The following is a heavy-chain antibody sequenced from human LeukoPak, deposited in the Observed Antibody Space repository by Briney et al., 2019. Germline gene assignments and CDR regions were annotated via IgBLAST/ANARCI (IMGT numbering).Heavy chain of an antibody. CDR3: ARDITPQAIFGVVITPPGFDP. J-gene: IGHJ5*02. V-gene: IGHV1-46*01. CDR1: GYTFTSYY. Sequence: GASVKVSCKASGYTFTSYYMHWVRQAPGQGLEWMGIINPSGGSTSYAQKFQGRVTITADESTSTAYMELSSLRSEDTAVYYCARDITPQAIFGVVITPPGFDPWGQGTLVTVSS. CDR2: INPSGGST. D-gene: IGHD3-3*01.